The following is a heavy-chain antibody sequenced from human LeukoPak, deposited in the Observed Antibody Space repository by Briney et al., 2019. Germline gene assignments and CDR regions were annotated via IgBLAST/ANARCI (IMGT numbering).Heavy chain of an antibody. CDR3: AKDAKWLAPKYYFDY. V-gene: IGHV3-21*04. CDR1: GFTFSSYS. Sequence: GGSLRLSCAASGFTFSSYSMNWVRQAPGKGLEWVSSISSNSSYIYYADSVKGRFTISRDNAKNSLYLQMNSLRAEDTAVYYCAKDAKWLAPKYYFDYWGQGTLVTVSS. D-gene: IGHD6-19*01. J-gene: IGHJ4*02. CDR2: ISSNSSYI.